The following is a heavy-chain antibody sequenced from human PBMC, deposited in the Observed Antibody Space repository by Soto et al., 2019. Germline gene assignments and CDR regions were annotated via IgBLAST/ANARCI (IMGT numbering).Heavy chain of an antibody. CDR3: ARVYDSSGYYYVFGY. D-gene: IGHD3-22*01. V-gene: IGHV3-48*03. Sequence: GGSLRFSCAASGFTFRSYEMNWVRQAPGKGLEWVSYITGSGSTKYYADSVKGRFTISRDNAKNSLYLQMNSLRAEDTAVYYCARVYDSSGYYYVFGYWGQGTLVTVSS. CDR2: ITGSGSTK. CDR1: GFTFRSYE. J-gene: IGHJ4*02.